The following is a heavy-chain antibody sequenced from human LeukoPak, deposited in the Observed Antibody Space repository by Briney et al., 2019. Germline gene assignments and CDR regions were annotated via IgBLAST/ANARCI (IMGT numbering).Heavy chain of an antibody. CDR2: IKQDGGEK. CDR1: GFMFSDFW. J-gene: IGHJ4*02. V-gene: IGHV3-7*01. CDR3: ATRGGDSEVDY. D-gene: IGHD4-17*01. Sequence: GGSLRLSCAASGFMFSDFWMSWVRQAPGKGLEWVANIKQDGGEKYYVDSVEGRFTISRDNTKNSLYLQMNSLRAEDTAVYYCATRGGDSEVDYWGQGTLVTVSS.